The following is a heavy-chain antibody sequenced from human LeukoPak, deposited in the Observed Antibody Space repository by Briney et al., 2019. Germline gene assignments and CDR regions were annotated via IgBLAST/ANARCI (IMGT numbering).Heavy chain of an antibody. CDR2: ISGSAHKI. D-gene: IGHD6-13*01. CDR1: GFTFSNYA. V-gene: IGHV3-23*01. CDR3: AKDTSTRWYSSTPLPGDY. Sequence: GGSLRLSCVASGFTFSNYAMSWVRQAPEKGLDWVSVISGSAHKIRYADSVKGRFTISRDNSENTVYLQMNSLRAEDTAIYYCAKDTSTRWYSSTPLPGDYWGQGTLVTVSS. J-gene: IGHJ4*02.